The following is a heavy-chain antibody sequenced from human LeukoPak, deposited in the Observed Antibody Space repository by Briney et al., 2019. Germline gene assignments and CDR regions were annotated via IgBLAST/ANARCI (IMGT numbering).Heavy chain of an antibody. CDR3: VRDFTPGYFDY. V-gene: IGHV3-66*01. CDR2: IYGGGTT. Sequence: GGSLRLSCAASGFTVSINYMSWVRQAPGKGLEWVSVIYGGGTTYNVDSVKGRLTISRDDSKNTVYLQMNDLRIEDTAVYYCVRDFTPGYFDYWGQGALVTVSS. J-gene: IGHJ4*02. CDR1: GFTVSINY.